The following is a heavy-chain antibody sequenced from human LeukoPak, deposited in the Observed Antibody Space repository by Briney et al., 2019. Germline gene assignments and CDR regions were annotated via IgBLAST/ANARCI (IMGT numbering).Heavy chain of an antibody. D-gene: IGHD4-23*01. CDR1: GGSIVSSTFY. J-gene: IGHJ4*02. Sequence: SETLSLTCSVSGGSIVSSTFYWGWVRQPPGKGLEWIGIIHHSGSTYYNSSLKSRVTISVDTSKNTLSLKLNSVTAADTAVYYCARADTVVINYFDYWGQGTLVTVSS. V-gene: IGHV4-39*07. CDR2: IHHSGST. CDR3: ARADTVVINYFDY.